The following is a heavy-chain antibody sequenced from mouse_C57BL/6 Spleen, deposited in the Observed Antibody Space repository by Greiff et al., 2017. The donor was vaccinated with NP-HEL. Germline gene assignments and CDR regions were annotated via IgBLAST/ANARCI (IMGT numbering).Heavy chain of an antibody. CDR2: IDPSDSYT. CDR1: GYTFTSYW. J-gene: IGHJ2*01. D-gene: IGHD1-1*01. Sequence: QVQLQQPGAELVMPGASVKLSCKASGYTFTSYWMHWVKQRPGPGLEWIGEIDPSDSYTNYNQKFKGTSTLTVDKSSSTAYMQLSSLTAQDSAGYYCARVEGNYYGSGYFDYWGQGTTLTVSS. CDR3: ARVEGNYYGSGYFDY. V-gene: IGHV1-69*01.